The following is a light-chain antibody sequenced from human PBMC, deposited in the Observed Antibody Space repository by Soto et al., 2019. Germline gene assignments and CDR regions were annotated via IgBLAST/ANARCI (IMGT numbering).Light chain of an antibody. CDR2: AEY. V-gene: IGKV1-39*01. CDR3: KKSYSTISK. J-gene: IGKJ1*01. Sequence: SRRTKSPSSLSAALGDRVTITCRSSQSISSYLNWYQQKPGKAPKLLIYAEYSLQSGVPSRFSGSGSGKDLTITISSTQPEDSETSYCKKSYSTISKFGQGTKADIK. CDR1: QSISSY.